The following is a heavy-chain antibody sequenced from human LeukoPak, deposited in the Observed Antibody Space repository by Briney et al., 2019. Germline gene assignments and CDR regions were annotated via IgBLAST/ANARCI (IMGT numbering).Heavy chain of an antibody. CDR2: IWYDGSYK. J-gene: IGHJ3*02. CDR3: ARGNSDAFDI. Sequence: GESLRLSCAASGFTFSNYAMHWVRQPPGKGLEWVAIIWYDGSYKYYADSVKGRFTVSRDNSKNTLYLQVNSLTAEDTAVYYCARGNSDAFDIWGQGTMVTVSS. V-gene: IGHV3-33*01. CDR1: GFTFSNYA. D-gene: IGHD4-23*01.